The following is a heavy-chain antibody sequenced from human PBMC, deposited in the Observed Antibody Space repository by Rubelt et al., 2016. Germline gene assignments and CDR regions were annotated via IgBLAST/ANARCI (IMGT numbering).Heavy chain of an antibody. V-gene: IGHV4-34*01. J-gene: IGHJ4*02. D-gene: IGHD1-26*01. CDR1: GGSFSGYY. CDR3: ARLGEGGARWELRAPKDY. Sequence: QVQLQQWGAGLLKPSETLSLTCAVYGGSFSGYYWSWIRQPPGKGLEWIGEINHSGSTNYNPSLKSRVTISVDTSKNQCSLKLSAVTAADTAVYYCARLGEGGARWELRAPKDYWGQGTLVTVSS. CDR2: INHSGST.